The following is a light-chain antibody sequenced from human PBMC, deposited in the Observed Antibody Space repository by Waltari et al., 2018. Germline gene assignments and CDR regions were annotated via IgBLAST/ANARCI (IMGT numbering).Light chain of an antibody. CDR2: DVS. Sequence: QSALTQPASVSGSPGQSITISCTGTSSDVGGYNYVSWYQQHPGKAPKLMIYDVSNRPHGVSNRFAGSKSGNTASLTISGLQAEDEADYYCSSYTSSNTLGFGTGTKVTVL. CDR1: SSDVGGYNY. J-gene: IGLJ1*01. CDR3: SSYTSSNTLG. V-gene: IGLV2-14*03.